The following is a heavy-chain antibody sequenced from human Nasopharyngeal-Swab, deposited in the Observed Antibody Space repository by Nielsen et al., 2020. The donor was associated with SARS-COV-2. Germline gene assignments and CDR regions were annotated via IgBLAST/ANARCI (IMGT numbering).Heavy chain of an antibody. V-gene: IGHV4-34*01. CDR2: INHSGST. D-gene: IGHD2-21*02. Sequence: WIRQPPGKGLEWIGEINHSGSTNYNPSLKSQVTISVDTSKNQFSLKLSSVTAVDTAVYYCARVPLWGVVVTADFPGYWYFDLWGRGTLVTVSS. CDR3: ARVPLWGVVVTADFPGYWYFDL. J-gene: IGHJ2*01.